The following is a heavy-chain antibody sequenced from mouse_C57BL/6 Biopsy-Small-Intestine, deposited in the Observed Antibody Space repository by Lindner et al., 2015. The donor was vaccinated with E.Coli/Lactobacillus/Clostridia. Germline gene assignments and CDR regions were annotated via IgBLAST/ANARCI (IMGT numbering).Heavy chain of an antibody. V-gene: IGHV1-84*02. J-gene: IGHJ4*01. CDR1: GYTFTSYF. CDR2: INGGDGST. D-gene: IGHD1-1*01. Sequence: SVKVSCKASGYTFTSYFMHWVRQAPGQRLEWMGWINGGDGSTKYSQKFQGRVTITRDTSASTAYMELSSLRSEDTAVYYCARADYGGNSGGKDYWGQGTLVTVSS. CDR3: ARADYGGNSGGKDY.